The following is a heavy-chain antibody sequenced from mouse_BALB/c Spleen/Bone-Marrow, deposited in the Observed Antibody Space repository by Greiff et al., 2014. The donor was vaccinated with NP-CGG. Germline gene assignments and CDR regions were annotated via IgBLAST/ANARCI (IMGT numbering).Heavy chain of an antibody. CDR3: ARRAARATGFAY. D-gene: IGHD3-1*01. J-gene: IGHJ3*01. CDR2: IDPANGNT. Sequence: DVQLQESGAELVKPGASVKLSCTASGFNIKDTYMHWVKQRPEQGLEWIGRIDPANGNTKYDPKFQGKATITADTSSNTAYLHLSSLTSEDTAVYYCARRAARATGFAYWGQGTLVTVSA. CDR1: GFNIKDTY. V-gene: IGHV14-3*02.